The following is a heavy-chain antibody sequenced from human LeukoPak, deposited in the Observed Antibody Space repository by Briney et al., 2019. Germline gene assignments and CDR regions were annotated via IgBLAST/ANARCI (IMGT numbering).Heavy chain of an antibody. CDR3: AREVGQQLALHAFDI. J-gene: IGHJ3*02. CDR1: GGSISSGSYY. V-gene: IGHV4-61*02. D-gene: IGHD6-13*01. Sequence: MPSETLSLTCTVSGGSISSGSYYWSWIRQPAGKGLEWIGRIYTSGSTNYNPSLKSRVTISVDTSKNQFSLKLSSVTAADTAVYYCAREVGQQLALHAFDIWGQGTMVTVSS. CDR2: IYTSGST.